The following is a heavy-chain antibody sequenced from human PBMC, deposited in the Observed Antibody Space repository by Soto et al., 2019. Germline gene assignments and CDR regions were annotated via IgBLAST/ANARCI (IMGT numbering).Heavy chain of an antibody. Sequence: GASVKVSCKASGYTFTSYGISWVRQAPGQGLEWMGWISAYNGNTNYAQKLQGRVTMTTDTSTSTAYMELRSLRSDDTAVYYCASGLWFGELSYYMDVWGKGTTVTVSS. V-gene: IGHV1-18*01. D-gene: IGHD3-10*01. J-gene: IGHJ6*03. CDR2: ISAYNGNT. CDR1: GYTFTSYG. CDR3: ASGLWFGELSYYMDV.